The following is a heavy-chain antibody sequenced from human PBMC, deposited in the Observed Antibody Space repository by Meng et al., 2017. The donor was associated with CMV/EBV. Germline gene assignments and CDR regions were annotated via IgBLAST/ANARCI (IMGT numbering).Heavy chain of an antibody. CDR1: GGSISSYY. D-gene: IGHD2-2*01. Sequence: QGQPQEAGPGLVKPSETLSLTCTVSGGSISSYYWSWIRQPAGKGLEWIGRIYTSGSTNYNPSLKSRVTMSVDTSKNQFSLKLSSVTAADTAVYYCARDLMNCSSTSCANWFDPWGQGTLVTVSS. CDR2: IYTSGST. CDR3: ARDLMNCSSTSCANWFDP. V-gene: IGHV4-4*07. J-gene: IGHJ5*02.